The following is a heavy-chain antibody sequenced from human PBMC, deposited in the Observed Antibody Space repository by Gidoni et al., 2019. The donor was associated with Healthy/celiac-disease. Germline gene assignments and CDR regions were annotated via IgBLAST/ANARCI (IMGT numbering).Heavy chain of an antibody. J-gene: IGHJ4*02. CDR1: GYTFTSYG. CDR3: ASDQEGFVRYGQSGFDY. D-gene: IGHD2-21*01. CDR2: ISAYNGNT. Sequence: QVQLVQSGAEVKKPGASVKVSCKASGYTFTSYGISWVRQAPGQGLEWMGWISAYNGNTNYAQKLQGRVTMTTDTSTSTAYMELRSLRSDDTAVYYCASDQEGFVRYGQSGFDYWGQGTLVTVSS. V-gene: IGHV1-18*01.